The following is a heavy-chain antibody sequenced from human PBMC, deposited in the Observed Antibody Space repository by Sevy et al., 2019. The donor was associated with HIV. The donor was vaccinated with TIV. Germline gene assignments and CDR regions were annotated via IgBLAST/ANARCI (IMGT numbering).Heavy chain of an antibody. J-gene: IGHJ4*02. CDR2: ISGFNGDT. Sequence: ASVKVSCKASGYTFTKYAISWVRQAPGQGLEWMGWISGFNGDTKNAEKFQGRFTMTTDTSTKTAYMDLRSLRSDDTAVYYFMRGTTFYDFWTRGDYWGQGTLVTVSS. CDR1: GYTFTKYA. V-gene: IGHV1-18*01. CDR3: MRGTTFYDFWTRGDY. D-gene: IGHD3-3*01.